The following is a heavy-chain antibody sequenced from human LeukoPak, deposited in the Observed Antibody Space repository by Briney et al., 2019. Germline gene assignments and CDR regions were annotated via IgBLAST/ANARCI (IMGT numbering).Heavy chain of an antibody. CDR2: IYTSGST. Sequence: SETLSLTCTVYGGSISSGSYYWSWIRQPAGKGLEWIGRIYTSGSTNYNPSLKSRVTISVETSKNQFSLKLSSVTAADTAVYYCAREFYGSYRSYWYFDLWGRGTLVTVSS. J-gene: IGHJ2*01. D-gene: IGHD1-26*01. V-gene: IGHV4-61*02. CDR3: AREFYGSYRSYWYFDL. CDR1: GGSISSGSYY.